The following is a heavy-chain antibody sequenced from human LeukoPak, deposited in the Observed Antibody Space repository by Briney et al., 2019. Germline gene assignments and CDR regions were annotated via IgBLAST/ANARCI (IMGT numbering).Heavy chain of an antibody. D-gene: IGHD4-17*01. Sequence: GGSLRLSCAASGFTFSSYAMNWVRQAPGKGPEWVSSINDSGDRTYYADSVKGRFTISRDNSKNTLYLQMNSLRAEDTAVYYCANRYGSPAVANWGQGTLVTVSS. V-gene: IGHV3-23*01. CDR1: GFTFSSYA. J-gene: IGHJ4*02. CDR3: ANRYGSPAVAN. CDR2: INDSGDRT.